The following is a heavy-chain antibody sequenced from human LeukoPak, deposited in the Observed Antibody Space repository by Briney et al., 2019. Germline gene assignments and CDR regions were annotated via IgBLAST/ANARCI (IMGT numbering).Heavy chain of an antibody. CDR1: GFTFSSYS. J-gene: IGHJ6*03. CDR2: ISSSSSTI. V-gene: IGHV3-48*01. D-gene: IGHD2-15*01. Sequence: GGSLRLSCAASGFTFSSYSMNWVRQAPGKGLEWVSYISSSSSTIYYADSVKGRFTISRDNSKNTLYLQMNSLRAEDTAVYYCARALVVVAANYYYYYMDVWGKGTTVTISS. CDR3: ARALVVVAANYYYYYMDV.